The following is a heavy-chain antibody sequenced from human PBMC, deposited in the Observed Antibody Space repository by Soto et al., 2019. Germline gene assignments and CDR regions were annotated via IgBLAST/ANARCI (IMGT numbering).Heavy chain of an antibody. CDR2: INARNGNT. CDR1: GYTFTRYA. D-gene: IGHD1-1*01. V-gene: IGHV1-3*01. CDR3: ACDETFALNGDLDF. J-gene: IGHJ4*02. Sequence: QVLLVQSGAEVTKPGASVKVSCKASGYTFTRYAMHWVRQAPGQGLEWMGWINARNGNTKYLQKFHDRVSITTDTAASTAYLELGSLGSEDTAIYYCACDETFALNGDLDFWGQRSLVTIPS.